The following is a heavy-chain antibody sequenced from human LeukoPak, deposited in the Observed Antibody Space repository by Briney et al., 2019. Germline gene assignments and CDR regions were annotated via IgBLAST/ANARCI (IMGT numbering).Heavy chain of an antibody. Sequence: PGGSLRLSCAASGFTFSDYYMSWIRQAPGKGLEWVSGISWDSGSIAYADSVKGRFTISRDNARNFLYLQMNTLRAEDTAFYYCTKDRGGVYLFDQWGQGTLVTVSS. CDR3: TKDRGGVYLFDQ. CDR2: ISWDSGSI. CDR1: GFTFSDYY. D-gene: IGHD5/OR15-5a*01. J-gene: IGHJ4*02. V-gene: IGHV3-9*01.